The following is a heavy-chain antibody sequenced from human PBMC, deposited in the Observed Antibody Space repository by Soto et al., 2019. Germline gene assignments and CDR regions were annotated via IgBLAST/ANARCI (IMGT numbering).Heavy chain of an antibody. D-gene: IGHD3-9*01. CDR1: GGSISSYY. V-gene: IGHV4-59*01. CDR2: IYYSGST. CDR3: ARWRYFDSPYYYGMDV. Sequence: PSETLSLTCTVAGGSISSYYWSWIRQPPGKGLEWIGYIYYSGSTNYNPSLKSRVTISVDTSKNQFSLKLSSVTAADTAVYYCARWRYFDSPYYYGMDVWGQGTTVTVS. J-gene: IGHJ6*02.